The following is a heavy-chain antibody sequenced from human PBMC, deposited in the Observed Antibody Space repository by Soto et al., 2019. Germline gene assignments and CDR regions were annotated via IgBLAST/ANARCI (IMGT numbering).Heavy chain of an antibody. J-gene: IGHJ6*02. V-gene: IGHV1-69*12. CDR2: IIPMFGTG. CDR3: ARRYCISPSCHYYGLDV. CDR1: GGTFSSYT. Sequence: QVQLVQSGAEVKKPGSSVKVSCKASGGTFSSYTIGWVRQAPGQGLEWMGGIIPMFGTGNYAQKFQGRVTITADESTNTAYMELSSLRSEDTAVYYCARRYCISPSCHYYGLDVWGQGTTVTVSS. D-gene: IGHD2-2*01.